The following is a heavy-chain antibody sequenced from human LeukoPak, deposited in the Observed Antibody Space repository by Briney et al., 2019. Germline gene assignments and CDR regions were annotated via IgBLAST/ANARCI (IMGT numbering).Heavy chain of an antibody. J-gene: IGHJ4*02. Sequence: GGSLRLSCVTSGFTFDNYAISWVRQAPGKGLEWVSAISGSGTSTDYADSVKGRFTISRDNSKNTLYLQMNSLRAEDTAVYYCAKESYFDSSGYFDSWGQGTQVTVSS. CDR3: AKESYFDSSGYFDS. CDR1: GFTFDNYA. D-gene: IGHD3-22*01. CDR2: ISGSGTST. V-gene: IGHV3-23*01.